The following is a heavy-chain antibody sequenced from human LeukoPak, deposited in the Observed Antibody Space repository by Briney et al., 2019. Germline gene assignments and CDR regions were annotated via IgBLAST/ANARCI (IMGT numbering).Heavy chain of an antibody. CDR3: ARVRLMEDIVVVVAATFDY. D-gene: IGHD2-15*01. CDR1: GGSFSGYY. Sequence: SETLSLTCAVYGGSFSGYYWSWIRQPPGKGLEWIGEINHSGSTNYNPSLKSRVTISVDTSKNQFSLKLSSVTAADTAVYYCARVRLMEDIVVVVAATFDYWGQGTLVTVSS. J-gene: IGHJ4*02. V-gene: IGHV4-34*01. CDR2: INHSGST.